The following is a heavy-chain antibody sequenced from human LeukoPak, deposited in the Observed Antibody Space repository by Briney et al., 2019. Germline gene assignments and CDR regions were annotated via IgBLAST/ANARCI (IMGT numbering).Heavy chain of an antibody. V-gene: IGHV3-33*06. CDR2: IWYDGSNK. Sequence: PGGSLRLSCAASGFTFSSYGMHWVRQAPGKGLEWVAVIWYDGSNKYYADSVKGRFTISGDNSKNTLYLQMNSLRAEDTAVYYCAKGRGPAAVDYWGQGTLVTVSS. D-gene: IGHD2-2*01. CDR3: AKGRGPAAVDY. J-gene: IGHJ4*02. CDR1: GFTFSSYG.